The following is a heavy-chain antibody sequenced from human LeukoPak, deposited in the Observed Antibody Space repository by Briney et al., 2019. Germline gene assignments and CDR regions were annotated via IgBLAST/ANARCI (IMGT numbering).Heavy chain of an antibody. V-gene: IGHV3-11*01. CDR1: GFAFSSYG. CDR3: ARGARWAYYFDY. CDR2: ISTRDNTI. D-gene: IGHD4-23*01. Sequence: GGSLRLSCAASGFAFSSYGMSWIRQTPGKGLEWLSYISTRDNTIQYADSVKGRFTISRDNANNSVFLQMNNLRAEDSAIYYCARGARWAYYFDYWGQGSLVTVSS. J-gene: IGHJ4*02.